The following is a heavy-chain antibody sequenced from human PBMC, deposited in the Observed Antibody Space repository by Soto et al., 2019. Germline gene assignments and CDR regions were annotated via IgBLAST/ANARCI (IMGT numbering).Heavy chain of an antibody. D-gene: IGHD1-26*01. CDR1: GFIFENFG. CDR2: ISGSGFKK. CDR3: AKNQGVELVPLATVDWFDP. Sequence: GGSLRLSCSASGFIFENFGMSWFRQAPGKGLEWISSISGSGFKKYYADSMKGRFTISRDNSKSTVYLELNNLSAEDTAVYHCAKNQGVELVPLATVDWFDPWGQGSVVTVSS. V-gene: IGHV3-23*01. J-gene: IGHJ5*02.